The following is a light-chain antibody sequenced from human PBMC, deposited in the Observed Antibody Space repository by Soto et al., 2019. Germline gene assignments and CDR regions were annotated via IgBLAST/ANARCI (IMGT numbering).Light chain of an antibody. CDR2: SAS. V-gene: IGKV3-15*01. CDR1: QNLSRN. Sequence: EMVMTQSPATLSVSPGERATLSCRASQNLSRNLAWYQQQPGQAPRLLIFSASTRATGIPARFSGSGSGTDFTLTISSLQSEDFAVYYCQQYDKWPHTFGQGTKLEIK. J-gene: IGKJ2*01. CDR3: QQYDKWPHT.